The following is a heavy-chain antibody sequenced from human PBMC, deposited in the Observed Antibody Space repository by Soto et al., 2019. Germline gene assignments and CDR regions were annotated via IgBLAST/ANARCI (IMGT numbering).Heavy chain of an antibody. Sequence: PGESLKISCKGSGYSFTSYWIGWVRQMPGKGLEWMGIIYPGDSDTRYSPSFQGQVTISADKSISTAYLQWSSLKASDTAMYYCARQLTTVTTIYYYYGMDVWGQGTTVTVSS. D-gene: IGHD4-17*01. CDR3: ARQLTTVTTIYYYYGMDV. J-gene: IGHJ6*02. CDR2: IYPGDSDT. V-gene: IGHV5-51*01. CDR1: GYSFTSYW.